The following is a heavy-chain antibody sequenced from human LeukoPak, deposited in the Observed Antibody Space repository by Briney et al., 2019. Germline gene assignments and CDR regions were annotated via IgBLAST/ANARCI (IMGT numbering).Heavy chain of an antibody. J-gene: IGHJ6*02. Sequence: PGASLKLSCAASGFPFSGYWMTWVRQAPGQGLQWVGSIKQDASDSRHVDSVKGRFTISRDNAKNSLFLQMNNLRPGDTAVYYCAKNIAAPGRVDYHLYGMDEWGQGTTVTVSS. D-gene: IGHD6-25*01. CDR1: GFPFSGYW. CDR3: AKNIAAPGRVDYHLYGMDE. CDR2: IKQDASDS. V-gene: IGHV3-7*01.